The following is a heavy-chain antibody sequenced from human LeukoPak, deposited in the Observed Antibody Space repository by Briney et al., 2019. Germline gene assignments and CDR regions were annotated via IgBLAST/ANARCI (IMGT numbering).Heavy chain of an antibody. D-gene: IGHD2-21*01. J-gene: IGHJ4*02. CDR3: ARGIPIPATHPIDY. V-gene: IGHV3-33*03. CDR2: IWYDGSHI. CDR1: GFTFTSYG. Sequence: PGGSLRLSCAASGFTFTSYGMHWVRQAPGKGREWGGMIWYDGSHIKYADSVEGRFSISRDTSKNTLYLQMTSLRADDTAVYYCARGIPIPATHPIDYWGQASLVTVSS.